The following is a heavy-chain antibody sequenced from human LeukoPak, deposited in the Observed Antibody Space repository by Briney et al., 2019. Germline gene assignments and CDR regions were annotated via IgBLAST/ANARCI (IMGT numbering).Heavy chain of an antibody. V-gene: IGHV3-23*01. CDR2: ISGSGGST. CDR3: WGSGSYYRLDY. D-gene: IGHD3-10*01. CDR1: GFTFSTYV. Sequence: GGSLRLSCAASGFTFSTYVMTWVRQAPGKGLEWVSAISGSGGSTYNADSVKGRFTLSRDNSKNTLYLQMNSLRAEDTAVYYCWGSGSYYRLDYWGQGTLVTVSS. J-gene: IGHJ4*02.